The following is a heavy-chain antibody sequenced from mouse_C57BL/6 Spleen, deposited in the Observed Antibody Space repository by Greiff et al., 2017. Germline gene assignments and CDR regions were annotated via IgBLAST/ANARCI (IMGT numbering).Heavy chain of an antibody. J-gene: IGHJ2*01. CDR3: AISTTVVAPFDY. CDR2: IDPSDSYT. D-gene: IGHD1-1*01. Sequence: QVQLQQPGAELVMPGASVKLSCKASGYTFTSYWMHWVKQRPGQGLEWIGEIDPSDSYTNYNQKFKGKSTLTVDKSSSTAYMQLSSLTSEDSAVYYWAISTTVVAPFDYWGQGTTLTVSS. V-gene: IGHV1-69*01. CDR1: GYTFTSYW.